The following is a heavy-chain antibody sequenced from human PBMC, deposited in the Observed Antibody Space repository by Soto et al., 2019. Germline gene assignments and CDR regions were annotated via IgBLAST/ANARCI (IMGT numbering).Heavy chain of an antibody. J-gene: IGHJ4*02. D-gene: IGHD3-10*01. CDR2: ISHTGST. CDR1: GGSFSFYY. CDR3: ARHYYAEYYFDY. V-gene: IGHV4-34*01. Sequence: PSETLSLTCAVYGGSFSFYYWSWIRQPPGGGLEWIGDISHTGSTNKNPSLRSRVTISVDTSKDRFSLKVSSVTAADTAVYYCARHYYAEYYFDYWGQGTLVTVSS.